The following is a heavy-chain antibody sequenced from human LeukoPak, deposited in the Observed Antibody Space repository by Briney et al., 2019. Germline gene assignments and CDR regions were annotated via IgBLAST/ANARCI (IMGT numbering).Heavy chain of an antibody. D-gene: IGHD7-27*01. CDR2: ITTSDGNT. V-gene: IGHV3-23*01. CDR1: GFTFNNYW. CDR3: AKDGGLWVSAHWGDS. Sequence: GGSLRLSCAASGFTFNNYWMNWVRRAPGKGLEWVSTITTSDGNTYYADSVKGRFTVSRDNSKNTLFLQMNSLRAEDTAVYYCAKDGGLWVSAHWGDSWGRGTLVTVSS. J-gene: IGHJ4*02.